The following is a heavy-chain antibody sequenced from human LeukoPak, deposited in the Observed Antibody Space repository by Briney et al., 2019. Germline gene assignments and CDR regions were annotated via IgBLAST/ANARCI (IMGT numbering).Heavy chain of an antibody. CDR3: ARDGYYGSGSYKTYDY. CDR1: GFPFSSFG. Sequence: GASVKVSCKASGFPFSSFGFSWVRQAPGQGLEWIGWISAYNGNTNYAQKLQGRVTMTTDTSTSTAYMELRSLRSDDTAVYYCARDGYYGSGSYKTYDYWGQGTLVTVSS. CDR2: ISAYNGNT. J-gene: IGHJ4*02. D-gene: IGHD3-10*01. V-gene: IGHV1-18*01.